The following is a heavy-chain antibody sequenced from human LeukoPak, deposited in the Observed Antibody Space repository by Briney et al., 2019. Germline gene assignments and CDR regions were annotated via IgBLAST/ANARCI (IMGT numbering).Heavy chain of an antibody. Sequence: GGSLRLSCAASGFTFSSYGTHWVRQAPGKGPEWVAVISYDGSNKYYADSVKGRFTISRDNSKNTLYLQMNSLRAEDTAVYYCAKDRRGALRYFDWLFYWGQGTLVTVSS. D-gene: IGHD3-9*01. CDR2: ISYDGSNK. CDR1: GFTFSSYG. J-gene: IGHJ4*02. CDR3: AKDRRGALRYFDWLFY. V-gene: IGHV3-30*18.